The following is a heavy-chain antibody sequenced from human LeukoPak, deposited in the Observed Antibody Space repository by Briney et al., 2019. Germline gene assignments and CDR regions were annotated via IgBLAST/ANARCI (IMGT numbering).Heavy chain of an antibody. CDR3: ARHARGSYSTYWFDP. CDR1: GGSISNSNW. J-gene: IGHJ5*02. CDR2: IYYSGST. Sequence: PSETLSLTCAVSGGSISNSNWWSWVRQPPGKGLEWIGYIYYSGSTNYNPSLKSRVTISVDTTKNQFSLKLNSVTAADTAVYYCARHARGSYSTYWFDPWGQGTLVTVSS. D-gene: IGHD1-26*01. V-gene: IGHV4-4*02.